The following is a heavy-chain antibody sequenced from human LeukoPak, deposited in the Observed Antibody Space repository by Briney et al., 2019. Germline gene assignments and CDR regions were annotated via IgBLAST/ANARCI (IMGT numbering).Heavy chain of an antibody. V-gene: IGHV3-21*01. CDR1: GFTFTTYW. CDR3: ARDPPGPRG. Sequence: GGSLRLSCTASGFTFTTYWMAWVRQAPGKGLEWVSSISSSSSYIYYADSVKGRFTISRDNAKNSLYLQMNSLRAEDTAVYYCARDPPGPRGWGQGTLVTVSS. CDR2: ISSSSSYI. D-gene: IGHD3-10*01. J-gene: IGHJ4*02.